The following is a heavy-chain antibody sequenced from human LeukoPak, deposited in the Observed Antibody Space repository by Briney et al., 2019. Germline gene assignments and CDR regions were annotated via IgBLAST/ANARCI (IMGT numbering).Heavy chain of an antibody. V-gene: IGHV3-15*01. Sequence: GGSLRLSCTASGFSFSDAWMTWVRQAPGKGLEWVGRTKPKASGGTTDYAAPVKGRFTISRDDSKDTVYLQMNNLETEDTAVYYCNTPPDWGQGTLAIVSS. J-gene: IGHJ4*02. CDR1: GFSFSDAW. CDR2: TKPKASGGTT. CDR3: NTPPD.